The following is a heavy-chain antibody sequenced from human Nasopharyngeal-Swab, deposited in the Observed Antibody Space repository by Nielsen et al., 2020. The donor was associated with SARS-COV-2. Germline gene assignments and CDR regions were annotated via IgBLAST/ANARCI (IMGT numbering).Heavy chain of an antibody. CDR2: IYPGDSDT. D-gene: IGHD4-17*01. V-gene: IGHV5-51*01. CDR1: GYSFTNYW. Sequence: GESKISCKGSGYSFTNYWIGWVRQMPGKGLEWMGTIYPGDSDTRYNPSFQGHVTISADKSISTAYLQWSSLKASDSAIYYCARRGEYAEFFQDWGQGTLVTVSS. J-gene: IGHJ1*01. CDR3: ARRGEYAEFFQD.